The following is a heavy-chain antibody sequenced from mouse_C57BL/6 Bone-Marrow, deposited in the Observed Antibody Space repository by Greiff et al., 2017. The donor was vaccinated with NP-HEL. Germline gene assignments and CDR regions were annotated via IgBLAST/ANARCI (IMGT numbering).Heavy chain of an antibody. V-gene: IGHV14-4*01. D-gene: IGHD1-1*01. CDR2: IDPENGDT. CDR1: GFNIKDDY. Sequence: EVQLQESGAELVRPGASVKLSSTASGFNIKDDYMHWVKQRPEQGLEWIGWIDPENGDTEYASKFQGKATITADTSSNTAYLQLSSLTSEDTAVYYCTTGIIYYYGSSLYYFDYWGQGTTLTVSS. J-gene: IGHJ2*01. CDR3: TTGIIYYYGSSLYYFDY.